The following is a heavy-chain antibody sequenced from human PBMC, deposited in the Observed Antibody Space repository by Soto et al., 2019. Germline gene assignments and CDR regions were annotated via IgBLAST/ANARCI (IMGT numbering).Heavy chain of an antibody. CDR1: GYTFTNYH. D-gene: IGHD2-21*01. CDR3: AREVLIDLNYFDY. Sequence: ASVRVSCKASGYTFTNYHIHWVRQAPEDGLEWMGRINPSGGTTIYAQKFHGRVTMTRDTSTSTVYMELSSLRSEDTAVYYCAREVLIDLNYFDYWGQGALVTVSS. CDR2: INPSGGTT. V-gene: IGHV1-46*01. J-gene: IGHJ4*02.